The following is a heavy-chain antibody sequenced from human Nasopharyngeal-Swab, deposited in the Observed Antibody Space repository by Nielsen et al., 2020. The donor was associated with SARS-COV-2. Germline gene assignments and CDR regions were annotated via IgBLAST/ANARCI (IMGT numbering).Heavy chain of an antibody. Sequence: SETLSLTCTVSGYSISSGYYWGWIRQPPGKGLEWIGSIYHSGSTYYNPSTRRRVTISVDTSKNQFSLKLSSVTAADTAVYYCARDARWELLGAFDIWGQGTMVTVSS. CDR3: ARDARWELLGAFDI. J-gene: IGHJ3*02. CDR1: GYSISSGYY. V-gene: IGHV4-38-2*02. D-gene: IGHD1-26*01. CDR2: IYHSGST.